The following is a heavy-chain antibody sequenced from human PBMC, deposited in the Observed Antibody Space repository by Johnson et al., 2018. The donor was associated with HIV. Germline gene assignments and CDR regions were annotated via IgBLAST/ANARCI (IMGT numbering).Heavy chain of an antibody. Sequence: QVQLVESGGGVVQPGGSLRLSCAASGFTFSSYAMHWVRQAPGKGLEWVAVISYDGSNKYYADSVKGRFTISRDNSKNTLYLQMNSLRAEDTAVYYCAKIRTSGTGDAFDIWGQGTMVTVSS. D-gene: IGHD1-14*01. J-gene: IGHJ3*02. CDR2: ISYDGSNK. CDR3: AKIRTSGTGDAFDI. V-gene: IGHV3-30*04. CDR1: GFTFSSYA.